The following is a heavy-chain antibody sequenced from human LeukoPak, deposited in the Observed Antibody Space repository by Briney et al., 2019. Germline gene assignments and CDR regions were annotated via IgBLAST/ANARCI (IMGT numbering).Heavy chain of an antibody. V-gene: IGHV3-53*01. CDR1: GFTFSSYA. D-gene: IGHD1-26*01. CDR3: ARTGKGGSYSDY. J-gene: IGHJ4*02. Sequence: QPGGSLRLSCAASGFTFSSYAMSWVRQAPGKGLEWVSVIYSGGSTYYADSVKGRFTISRDNSKNTLFLQMNSLRAEDTAVYYCARTGKGGSYSDYWGQGTLVTVSS. CDR2: IYSGGST.